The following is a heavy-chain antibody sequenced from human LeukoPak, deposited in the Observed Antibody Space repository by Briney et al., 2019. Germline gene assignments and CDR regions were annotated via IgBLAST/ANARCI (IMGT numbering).Heavy chain of an antibody. CDR1: GLSFSSYA. D-gene: IGHD6-19*01. Sequence: GGSLRLSCAASGLSFSSYAMRGVRQAPGKGLEWVSSISGSGDNTYYADSVKGRFTISRDNSKNTLFLQMNGLRAEDTAVFYCAKRSGYTTGWFFDFWGQGTLVTVSS. CDR3: AKRSGYTTGWFFDF. CDR2: ISGSGDNT. V-gene: IGHV3-23*01. J-gene: IGHJ4*02.